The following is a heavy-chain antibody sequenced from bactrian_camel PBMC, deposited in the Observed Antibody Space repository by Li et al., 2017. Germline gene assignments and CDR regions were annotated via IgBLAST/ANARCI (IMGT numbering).Heavy chain of an antibody. CDR2: ISSDGST. CDR1: GFTFDDSD. J-gene: IGHJ4*01. V-gene: IGHV3S55*01. D-gene: IGHD4*01. CDR3: AAGKRPCVLSYVDY. Sequence: QVQLVESGGGSVQAGGSLRLSCTASGFTFDDSDMGWYRQAPGNECELVSTISSDGSTYYADSVKDRFTISKDKEKNTLNLQMSFLKPDDTAMYYCAAGKRPCVLSYVDYWGQGTQVTVS.